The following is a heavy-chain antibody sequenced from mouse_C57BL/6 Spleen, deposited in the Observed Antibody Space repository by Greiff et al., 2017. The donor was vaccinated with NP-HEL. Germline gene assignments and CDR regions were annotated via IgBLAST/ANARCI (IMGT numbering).Heavy chain of an antibody. CDR1: GFNIKDYY. Sequence: EVQLQQSGAELVKPGASVKLSCTASGFNIKDYYMHWVKQRTEQGLEWIGRIDPEDGETKYATKFQGKVTITADTSSNTAYLQLSSLTSEDTAVYYCARSRDSNPFAYWGQGTLVTVSA. CDR3: ARSRDSNPFAY. CDR2: IDPEDGET. V-gene: IGHV14-2*01. J-gene: IGHJ3*01. D-gene: IGHD2-5*01.